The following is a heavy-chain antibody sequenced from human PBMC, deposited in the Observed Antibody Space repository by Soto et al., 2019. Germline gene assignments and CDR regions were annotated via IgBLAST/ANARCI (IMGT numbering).Heavy chain of an antibody. CDR3: ARGVYSCTWCKLLDRSGLDV. J-gene: IGHJ6*02. CDR1: GGTFSSYA. CDR2: IVPLFRTT. D-gene: IGHD2-8*01. Sequence: QVQLVQSGAEAKKPGSSVKVSCKTSGGTFSSYAISWVRQAPGQGLEWMGGIVPLFRTTNDAQTFQGRVTITADTFTYTGYMELSAVRFGDTAVYYCARGVYSCTWCKLLDRSGLDVWGQGTTVTVSS. V-gene: IGHV1-69*06.